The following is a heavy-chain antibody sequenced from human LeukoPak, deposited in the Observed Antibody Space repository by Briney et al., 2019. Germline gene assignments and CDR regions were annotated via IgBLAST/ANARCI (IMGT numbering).Heavy chain of an antibody. D-gene: IGHD3-10*01. V-gene: IGHV3-21*01. CDR2: ISSSSSYI. Sequence: GGSLRLSCAASGFTFSSYSMNWVRQAPGKGLEWVSSISSSSSYIYYADSVKGRFTISRDNAKNSLYLQMNSLRAEDTAVYCCARDRLHYGSGNFDYWGQGTLVTVSS. J-gene: IGHJ4*02. CDR1: GFTFSSYS. CDR3: ARDRLHYGSGNFDY.